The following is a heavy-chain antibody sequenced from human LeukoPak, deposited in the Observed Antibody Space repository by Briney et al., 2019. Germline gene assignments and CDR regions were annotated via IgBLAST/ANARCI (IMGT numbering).Heavy chain of an antibody. Sequence: ASVKVSCKASGYTFTSYGISWVRQAPGQGLEWMGWISAYNGSTNYAQKLQGRVTMTTDTSTSTAYMELRSLRSDDTAVYYCARDRAPYDSSGYMNDYWGQGTLVTVSS. CDR1: GYTFTSYG. CDR3: ARDRAPYDSSGYMNDY. D-gene: IGHD3-22*01. CDR2: ISAYNGST. J-gene: IGHJ4*02. V-gene: IGHV1-18*01.